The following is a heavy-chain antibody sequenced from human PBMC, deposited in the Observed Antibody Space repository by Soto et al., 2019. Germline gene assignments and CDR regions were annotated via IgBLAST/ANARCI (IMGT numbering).Heavy chain of an antibody. Sequence: EVRLVESGGGIVEPGGSLRLSCVTSGFVFDDYAIHWVRQSPRRGLEWVTGISWNSAKIGYADSVKGRFTISRDSAKKSVYLEMTNLRPEDTALYYCAKWDLGELWLGGVDVW. CDR3: AKWDLGELWLGGVDV. D-gene: IGHD3-16*01. CDR2: ISWNSAKI. J-gene: IGHJ6*01. CDR1: GFVFDDYA. V-gene: IGHV3-9*01.